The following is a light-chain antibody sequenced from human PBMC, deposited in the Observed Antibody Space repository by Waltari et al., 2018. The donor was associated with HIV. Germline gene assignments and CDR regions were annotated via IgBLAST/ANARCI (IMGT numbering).Light chain of an antibody. V-gene: IGKV3-20*01. CDR3: QKYGSSLT. J-gene: IGKJ5*01. Sequence: IVLTQSPGTLSLSPGERATLSCRASQSVSSSYLAWYQQKPGQAPRLRIYGASSRATCIPDRFSGSGSGTDFTLTISRLEPEEFAVYYCQKYGSSLTFGQGTRLEIK. CDR2: GAS. CDR1: QSVSSSY.